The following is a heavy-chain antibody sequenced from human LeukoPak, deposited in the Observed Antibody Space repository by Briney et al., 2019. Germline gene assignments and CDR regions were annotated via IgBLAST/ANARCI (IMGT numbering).Heavy chain of an antibody. Sequence: SQTLSLTCGVSGASISSGGYSWSWIRQPPGKGLECIGFIYHTGSAYYNPSLKSRVTISVDTSKSQFSLKLSSVTAADTAIYYCARNIVGPRQVDYWGQGTLVTVSS. CDR2: IYHTGSA. CDR3: ARNIVGPRQVDY. CDR1: GASISSGGYS. V-gene: IGHV4-30-2*02. D-gene: IGHD1-26*01. J-gene: IGHJ4*02.